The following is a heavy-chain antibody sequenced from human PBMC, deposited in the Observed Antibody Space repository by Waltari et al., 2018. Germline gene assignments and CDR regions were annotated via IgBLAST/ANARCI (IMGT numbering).Heavy chain of an antibody. D-gene: IGHD3-10*01. CDR3: ARAKTGDYYYYYMDV. J-gene: IGHJ6*03. CDR2: ISSFGTT. Sequence: EVQLVESGGGLVQPGGSLRLSCAASGFTFSRYQMNWVRQAPGKGLEWLSYISSFGTTDYEDSVKGRFTISRDNADNSLSLQMNSLRAEDTAVYYCARAKTGDYYYYYMDVWGKGTTVTISS. CDR1: GFTFSRYQ. V-gene: IGHV3-48*03.